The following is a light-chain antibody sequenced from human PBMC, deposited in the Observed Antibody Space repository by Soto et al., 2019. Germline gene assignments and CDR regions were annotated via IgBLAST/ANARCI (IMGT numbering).Light chain of an antibody. CDR2: GAS. CDR3: QQYNNWPPWT. V-gene: IGKV3-15*01. CDR1: QTVSGN. Sequence: EIVVTQSPATLSVSPGERATVSCMASQTVSGNLAWYQQRPGQAPRLLMYGASTRATGIPTRFSGSGSGTEFTLTISSLQSEDFAVYYCQQYNNWPPWTFGPGTKVDIK. J-gene: IGKJ1*01.